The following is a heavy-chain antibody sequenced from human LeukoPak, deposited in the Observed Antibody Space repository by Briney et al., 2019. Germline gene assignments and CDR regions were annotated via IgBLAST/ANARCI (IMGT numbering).Heavy chain of an antibody. CDR2: IYHSGST. V-gene: IGHV4-30-2*01. CDR3: AREPDIVVVLPEGDAFDI. D-gene: IGHD2-2*01. Sequence: PSQTLSLTCTVSGGSISSGGYYWSWIRQPPGKGLEWIGYIYHSGSTYYNPSLKSQVTISVDRSKNQFSLKLSSVTAADTAVYYCAREPDIVVVLPEGDAFDIWGQGTMVTVSS. J-gene: IGHJ3*02. CDR1: GGSISSGGYY.